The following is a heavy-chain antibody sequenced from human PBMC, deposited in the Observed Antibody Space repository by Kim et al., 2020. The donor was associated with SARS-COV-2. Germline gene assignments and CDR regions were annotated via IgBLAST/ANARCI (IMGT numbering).Heavy chain of an antibody. J-gene: IGHJ4*02. V-gene: IGHV3-30*07. D-gene: IGHD3-9*01. Sequence: DSVKGRFTISRDNSKNTLYLQMNSLRAEDTAVYYCASTKGEDILTGYYDYWGQGTLVTVSS. CDR3: ASTKGEDILTGYYDY.